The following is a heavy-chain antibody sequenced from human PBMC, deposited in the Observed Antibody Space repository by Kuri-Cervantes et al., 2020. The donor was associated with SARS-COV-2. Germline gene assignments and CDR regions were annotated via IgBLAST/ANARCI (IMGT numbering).Heavy chain of an antibody. Sequence: ESLKISCAVSGDSFSSIDYYWAWIRQPPGKGLEWIASLSYTGSTFYNPSLKSRVTISVDTSKNQLSLTLSSVTAADTAVYYCARLGVGSDPNPDYWGQGTLVTVSS. CDR1: GDSFSSIDYY. CDR2: LSYTGST. J-gene: IGHJ4*02. CDR3: ARLGVGSDPNPDY. V-gene: IGHV4-39*01. D-gene: IGHD1-26*01.